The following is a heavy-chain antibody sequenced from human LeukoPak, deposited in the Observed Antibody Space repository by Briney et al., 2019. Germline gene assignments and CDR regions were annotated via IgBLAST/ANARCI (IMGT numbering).Heavy chain of an antibody. D-gene: IGHD3-10*01. V-gene: IGHV3-7*01. Sequence: PGRSLRLSCAASGFTVTSYWMSWARQAPGKGREWLANIKQDGREKDYVDPVKGRFTISRDNANDSLYLQMNSLKAEDTAVYYCATYKGEVRGVTIYYYYYMDVWGKGTTVTISS. CDR1: GFTVTSYW. CDR3: ATYKGEVRGVTIYYYYYMDV. CDR2: IKQDGREK. J-gene: IGHJ6*03.